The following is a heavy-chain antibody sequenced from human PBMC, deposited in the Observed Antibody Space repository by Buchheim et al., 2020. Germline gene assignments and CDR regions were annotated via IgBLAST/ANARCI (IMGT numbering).Heavy chain of an antibody. Sequence: EVQLLESGGGLVQPGGSLRLSCAASGFTFSSYAMSWVRQAPGKGLEWVSAISGSGGSTYYADSVKGRFTIPRDNSKNTLYLQMNSLRAEDTAVYYCAKSGFYPNLVVPAAIDWFDPWGQGTL. CDR2: ISGSGGST. J-gene: IGHJ5*02. CDR1: GFTFSSYA. V-gene: IGHV3-23*01. CDR3: AKSGFYPNLVVPAAIDWFDP. D-gene: IGHD2-2*01.